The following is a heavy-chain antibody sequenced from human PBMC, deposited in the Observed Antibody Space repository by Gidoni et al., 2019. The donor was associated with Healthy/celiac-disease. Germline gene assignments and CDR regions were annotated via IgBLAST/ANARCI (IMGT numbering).Heavy chain of an antibody. CDR3: ARDGIVVVTADAFDI. V-gene: IGHV3-21*01. CDR1: GFTFSSYS. D-gene: IGHD2-21*02. J-gene: IGHJ3*02. Sequence: EVQLVESGGGLVKPGGSLRLSCAASGFTFSSYSMNWVRQAPGKGLEWVSSISSSSSYIYYADSVKGRFTISRDNAKNSLYLQMNSLRAEDTAVYYCARDGIVVVTADAFDIWGQGTMVTVSS. CDR2: ISSSSSYI.